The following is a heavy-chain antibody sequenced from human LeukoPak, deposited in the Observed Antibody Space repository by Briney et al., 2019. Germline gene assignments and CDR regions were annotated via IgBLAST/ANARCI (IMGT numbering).Heavy chain of an antibody. V-gene: IGHV3-30-3*01. CDR1: GFSFSTHK. J-gene: IGHJ1*01. Sequence: GGPLRLSCAASGFSFSTHKMNWVRQAPGKGLEWVAVISYDGTKIYYADSAKGRFTISRDNSKNMVYLQMNSLRAEDTALYYCAKDSVKLPGISYFANWGQGTLVTVSS. CDR2: ISYDGTKI. CDR3: AKDSVKLPGISYFAN. D-gene: IGHD3-3*02.